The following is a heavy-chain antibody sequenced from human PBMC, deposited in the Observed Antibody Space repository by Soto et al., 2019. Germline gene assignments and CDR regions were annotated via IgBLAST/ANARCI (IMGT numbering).Heavy chain of an antibody. V-gene: IGHV3-23*01. Sequence: GGSLRLSCAASGFTFSSYAMSWVRQAPGKGLEWVSAISGSGGSTYYADSVKGRFTISRDNSKNTLYLQMNSLRAEDTAVYSCAKDLFYDSSGYCHLAILIDYWGQGTMVTVSS. CDR3: AKDLFYDSSGYCHLAILIDY. J-gene: IGHJ4*02. CDR2: ISGSGGST. D-gene: IGHD3-22*01. CDR1: GFTFSSYA.